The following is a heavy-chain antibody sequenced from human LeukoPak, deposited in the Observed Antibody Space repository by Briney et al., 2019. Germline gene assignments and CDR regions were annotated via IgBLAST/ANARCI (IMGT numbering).Heavy chain of an antibody. J-gene: IGHJ3*02. D-gene: IGHD3-10*01. CDR1: GYTFTGYY. V-gene: IGHV1-2*02. CDR2: INPNSGGT. Sequence: GASVKVSCKASGYTFTGYYMHWVRQAPGQGLEWMGWINPNSGGTNYAQKFQGRVTMTRDTSISTAYMELSRLRSDDTAEYYCARDGYYYGSGCFFPFDIWGQGTMVTVSS. CDR3: ARDGYYYGSGCFFPFDI.